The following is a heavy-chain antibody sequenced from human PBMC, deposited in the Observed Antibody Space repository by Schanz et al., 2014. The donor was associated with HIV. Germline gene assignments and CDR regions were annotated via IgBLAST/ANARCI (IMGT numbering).Heavy chain of an antibody. J-gene: IGHJ4*02. CDR1: GFTFRDYG. CDR2: ISYDGSSK. V-gene: IGHV3-30*18. CDR3: AKVGRIYSTTWIDY. D-gene: IGHD2-2*01. Sequence: QVHLVESGGGVVLPGRSLRLSCAASGFTFRDYGMHWVRQAPGKGLEWVAVISYDGSSKYYAVSVKGRFTISRDNSKNTLYLQMNSLRREDTAVYYCAKVGRIYSTTWIDYWGQGTLVTVSS.